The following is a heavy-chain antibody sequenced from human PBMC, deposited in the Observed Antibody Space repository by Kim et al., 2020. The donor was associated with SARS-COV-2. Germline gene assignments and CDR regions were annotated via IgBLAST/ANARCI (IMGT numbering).Heavy chain of an antibody. CDR1: GGSISSCNW. CDR3: ASMSSGWYGFDY. Sequence: SETLSLTCAVSGGSISSCNWWSWVRPPPGRGLEWIGEIYHSGSTNYNPSLKSRVTISVDKSKNQFSLKLSSVTAADTAVYYCASMSSGWYGFDYWGQGTLVTVSS. D-gene: IGHD6-19*01. V-gene: IGHV4-4*02. CDR2: IYHSGST. J-gene: IGHJ4*02.